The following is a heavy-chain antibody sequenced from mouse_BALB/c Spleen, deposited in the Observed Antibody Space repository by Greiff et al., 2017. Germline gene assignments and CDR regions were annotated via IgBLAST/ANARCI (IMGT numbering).Heavy chain of an antibody. CDR1: GFSLTSYG. V-gene: IGHV2-4-1*01. CDR3: ARTGGNWYFDV. CDR2: IWSGGST. Sequence: QVQLQQSGPGLVQPSQSLSITCTVSGFSLTSYGVHWVRHSPGKGLEWLGVIWSGGSTDYNAAFISRLSISKDNSKSQVFFKMNSLQADDTAIYYCARTGGNWYFDVWGAGTTVTVSS. J-gene: IGHJ1*01.